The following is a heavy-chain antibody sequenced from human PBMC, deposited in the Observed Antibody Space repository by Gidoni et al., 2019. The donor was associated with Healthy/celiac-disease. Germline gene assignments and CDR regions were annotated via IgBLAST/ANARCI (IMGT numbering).Heavy chain of an antibody. J-gene: IGHJ4*02. CDR3: AKEGPGGYDDYVWGSFVPIERGFDY. V-gene: IGHV3-23*01. Sequence: EVQRLESGGGLVQPGGSLRLSCAAHGFTFSSYAMSWVRPAPGKGLVWVSASSGSGGSTYYADAVKGRFTISRKNSKNTLYLQMNSLRAEDTAVYYCAKEGPGGYDDYVWGSFVPIERGFDYWGQGTLVTVSS. D-gene: IGHD3-16*01. CDR1: GFTFSSYA. CDR2: SSGSGGST.